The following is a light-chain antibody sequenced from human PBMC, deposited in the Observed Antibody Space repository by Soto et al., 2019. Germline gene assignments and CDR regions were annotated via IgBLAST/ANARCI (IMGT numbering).Light chain of an antibody. J-gene: IGKJ4*01. CDR2: DAF. V-gene: IGKV3-11*01. CDR3: QQRSSWPLT. Sequence: EIVLTQSPAILSLSPGERATLSCRASQSVGSYFAWYQQKPGQAPRLLIYDAFSRATGIPARFSGSGSGTDFTLTISSLEPEDFAVYFCQQRSSWPLTFGGGTMVEIK. CDR1: QSVGSY.